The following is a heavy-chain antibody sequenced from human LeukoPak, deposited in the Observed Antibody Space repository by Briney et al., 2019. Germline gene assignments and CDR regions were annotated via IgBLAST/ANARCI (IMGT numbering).Heavy chain of an antibody. CDR1: GGSISSYY. V-gene: IGHV4-59*01. Sequence: SETLSLTCTVSGGSISSYYWSWIRQPPGKGVEWIGYIYYSGSTNYNPSLKSRVTISVGTSKNQFSLKLSSVTAADTAVYYCARVEMATIDYWGQGTLVTVSS. CDR3: ARVEMATIDY. D-gene: IGHD5-24*01. J-gene: IGHJ4*02. CDR2: IYYSGST.